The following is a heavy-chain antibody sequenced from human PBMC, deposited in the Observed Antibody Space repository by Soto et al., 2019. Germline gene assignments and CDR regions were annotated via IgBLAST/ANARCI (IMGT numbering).Heavy chain of an antibody. CDR1: GFASSDHY. V-gene: IGHV3-72*01. J-gene: IGHJ4*02. Sequence: EVQLVESGGGLVQPGGSLRLSCAASGFASSDHYMDWVRQAPGKGLEWLGRTKNKGQSFTIEYAPSVKGRFIISREDSKNSVFLQINSLRTDDTAVYYGARWVAGAADCWGQGNQVTVSS. D-gene: IGHD2-15*01. CDR2: TKNKGQSFTI. CDR3: ARWVAGAADC.